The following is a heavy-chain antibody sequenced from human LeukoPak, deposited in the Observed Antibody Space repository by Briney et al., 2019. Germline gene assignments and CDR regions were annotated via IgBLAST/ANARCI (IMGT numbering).Heavy chain of an antibody. CDR3: ARAKMPDI. J-gene: IGHJ3*02. CDR2: IYYSGGT. CDR1: GGSISSYY. Sequence: SETLSLTCTVSGGSISSYYWSWIRQPPGKGLEWIGYIYYSGGTNYNPSLKSRVTISVDTSKNQFSLKLSSVTAADTAVYYCARAKMPDIWGQGTMVTVSS. D-gene: IGHD2-2*01. V-gene: IGHV4-59*01.